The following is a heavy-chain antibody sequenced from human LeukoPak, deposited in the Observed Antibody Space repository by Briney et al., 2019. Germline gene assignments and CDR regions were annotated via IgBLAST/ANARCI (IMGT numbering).Heavy chain of an antibody. CDR1: GFTVSSHY. J-gene: IGHJ3*02. CDR3: ARDPGGPHTVKWDAFDI. Sequence: PGGSLRLSCAASGFTVSSHYMSWVRQTPAKGLEWVSVIFSGGSTYYADSVKGRFTISRDNSKNTLYLQMNSLRAEDTAVYYCARDPGGPHTVKWDAFDIWGQGTMVTVSS. CDR2: IFSGGST. V-gene: IGHV3-53*01. D-gene: IGHD2-2*02.